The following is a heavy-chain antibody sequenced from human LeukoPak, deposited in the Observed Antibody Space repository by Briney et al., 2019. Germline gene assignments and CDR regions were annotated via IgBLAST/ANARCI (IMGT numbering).Heavy chain of an antibody. CDR2: ISYDGSNK. D-gene: IGHD3-10*01. V-gene: IGHV3-30*18. CDR3: AKSPGSRGYFDY. CDR1: GFTFSSYT. J-gene: IGHJ4*02. Sequence: GGSLRLSCAASGFTFSSYTMHWVRRAPGKGLEWVAVISYDGSNKYYADSVKGRFTISRDNSKNTLYLQMNSLRAEDTAVYYCAKSPGSRGYFDYWGQGTLVTVSS.